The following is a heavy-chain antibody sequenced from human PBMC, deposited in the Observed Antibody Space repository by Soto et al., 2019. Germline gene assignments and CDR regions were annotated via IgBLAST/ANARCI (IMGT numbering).Heavy chain of an antibody. CDR3: ARDLMEGLERPMPDYYYYMDV. D-gene: IGHD1-1*01. CDR1: GFTFSSYS. Sequence: GGSLRLSCAASGFTFSSYSMNWVRQAPGKGLEWVSSISSSSSYIYYADSVKGRFTISRDNAKNSLYLQMNSLRAEDTAVYYCARDLMEGLERPMPDYYYYMDVWGKGTTVTVSS. V-gene: IGHV3-21*01. CDR2: ISSSSSYI. J-gene: IGHJ6*03.